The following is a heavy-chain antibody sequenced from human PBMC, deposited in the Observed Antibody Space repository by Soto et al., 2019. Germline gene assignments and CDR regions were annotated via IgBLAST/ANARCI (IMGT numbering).Heavy chain of an antibody. CDR1: GGPLSSYA. Sequence: QVQLVQSGAEVTKPGSSVKISCKASGGPLSSYAISWVRQAPGQGLEWMGGIIPIVGTANYAQRFQGRVTITADRSKNTAYMTMSSLRSEDTAVYYCAREEVTRELDYWGQGTLVTVAS. V-gene: IGHV1-69*06. J-gene: IGHJ4*02. D-gene: IGHD2-21*02. CDR3: AREEVTRELDY. CDR2: IIPIVGTA.